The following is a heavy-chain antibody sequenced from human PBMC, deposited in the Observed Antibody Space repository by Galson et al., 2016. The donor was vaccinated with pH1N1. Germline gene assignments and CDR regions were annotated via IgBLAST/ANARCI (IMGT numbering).Heavy chain of an antibody. Sequence: CLRPSLAPSGLSFISYGLGRVGPGPGKGLDWVSGFRGGGGSTYYAHSVKRRFTISRDKSKNTLPLQMNSPRAEDTSRYYCAIPPWARSVVIDYDFDDWGQGTLVTVSS. CDR1: GLSFISYG. V-gene: IGHV3-23*01. D-gene: IGHD4-17*01. J-gene: IGHJ4*02. CDR3: AIPPWARSVVIDYDFDD. CDR2: FRGGGGST.